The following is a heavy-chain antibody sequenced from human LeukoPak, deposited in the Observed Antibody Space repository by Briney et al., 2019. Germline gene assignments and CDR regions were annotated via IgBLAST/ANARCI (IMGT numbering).Heavy chain of an antibody. V-gene: IGHV3-48*03. D-gene: IGHD6-13*01. CDR3: AREEDMAAAGAFYYYYYGMDV. Sequence: GGSLRLSCAASGFSFSSYEMNWVRQAPGKGLEWVSYISSSGTSTYYADSVKGRFTISRDNAKNSLSLQMNSLRAEDTAVYYCAREEDMAAAGAFYYYYYGMDVWGQGTTVTVSS. J-gene: IGHJ6*02. CDR2: ISSSGTST. CDR1: GFSFSSYE.